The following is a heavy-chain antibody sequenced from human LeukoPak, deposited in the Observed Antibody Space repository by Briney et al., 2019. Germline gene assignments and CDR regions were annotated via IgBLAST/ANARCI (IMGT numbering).Heavy chain of an antibody. CDR2: INPNSGGT. CDR3: ARSGGSGGWYYFDY. CDR1: GYTFTGYY. J-gene: IGHJ4*02. Sequence: ASVKVPCKASGYTFTGYYMHWVRQAPGQGLEWMGWINPNSGGTNYAQKFQGRVTMTRDTSISTAYMELSRLRSDDTAVYYCARSGGSGGWYYFDYWGQGTLVTVSS. D-gene: IGHD3-10*01. V-gene: IGHV1-2*02.